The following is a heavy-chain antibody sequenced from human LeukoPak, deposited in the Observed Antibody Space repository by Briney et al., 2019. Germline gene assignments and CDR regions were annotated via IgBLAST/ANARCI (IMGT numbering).Heavy chain of an antibody. CDR1: GYTFTGYY. J-gene: IGHJ6*02. D-gene: IGHD2-15*01. Sequence: ASVKVSCKASGYTFTGYYMHWVRQAPGQGLEWMGWINPNSGGTNYAQKFQGRVTMTRDTSISTAYMELSRLRSDDTAVYYCARWVAGVVYYYYGMDVWGQGTTVTVSS. CDR2: INPNSGGT. V-gene: IGHV1-2*02. CDR3: ARWVAGVVYYYYGMDV.